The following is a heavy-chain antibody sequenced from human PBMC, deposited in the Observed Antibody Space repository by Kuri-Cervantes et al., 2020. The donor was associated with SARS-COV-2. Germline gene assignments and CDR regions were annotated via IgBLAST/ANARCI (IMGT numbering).Heavy chain of an antibody. D-gene: IGHD3-10*01. CDR1: GFKFDNYG. CDR2: IWYDGNNK. Sequence: GGALRLSWAASGFKFDNYGIHWVRQAPGKGLEWVALIWYDGNNKYYTDSVNGRFTPSRDNSQNTVYLQMDRLTVQDTAVYYCGKDRGVGPTTIDYWGQGTLVTVSS. CDR3: GKDRGVGPTTIDY. J-gene: IGHJ4*02. V-gene: IGHV3-33*06.